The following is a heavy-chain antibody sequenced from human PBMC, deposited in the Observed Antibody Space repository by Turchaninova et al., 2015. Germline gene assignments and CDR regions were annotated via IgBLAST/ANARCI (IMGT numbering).Heavy chain of an antibody. J-gene: IGHJ5*02. CDR1: GGSISAYY. CDR3: ARSGHCGGDCQGWFDP. D-gene: IGHD2-21*02. CDR2: IYYSGCT. V-gene: IGHV4-59*12. Sequence: QVQLQESGPGLVKPSETLSLTCTVSGGSISAYYWGWFRQSPGKGLAWIEYIYYSGCTNYTPSLQSRATISVDAAKGQFSLKLSSVTAADTAVYYCARSGHCGGDCQGWFDPWGQGTLVTVSS.